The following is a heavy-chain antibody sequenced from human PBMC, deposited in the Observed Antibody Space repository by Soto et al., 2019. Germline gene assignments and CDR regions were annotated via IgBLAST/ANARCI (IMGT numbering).Heavy chain of an antibody. Sequence: SETLSLTCTVSGGSISSYYWSWSRQPPWKGLEWIGYIYYSGSTNYNPSLKSRVTISVDTSKNQFSLKLSSVTAADTAVYYCARFSGGSLARYYYYMDVWGKGTTVTVSS. CDR2: IYYSGST. CDR1: GGSISSYY. J-gene: IGHJ6*03. CDR3: ARFSGGSLARYYYYMDV. D-gene: IGHD2-15*01. V-gene: IGHV4-59*01.